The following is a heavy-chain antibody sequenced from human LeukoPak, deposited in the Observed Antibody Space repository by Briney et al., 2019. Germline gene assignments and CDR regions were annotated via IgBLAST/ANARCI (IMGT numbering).Heavy chain of an antibody. Sequence: SETLSLTCTVSGGSISSSSYYWGWIRQPPGKGLEWIVSIYYSGSTYYNPSLKSRVTISVDTSKNQFSLKLSSVTAADTAVYYCARYCSDASCYPQRGYWGQGTLVTVSS. D-gene: IGHD2-2*01. CDR3: ARYCSDASCYPQRGY. J-gene: IGHJ4*02. CDR1: GGSISSSSYY. CDR2: IYYSGST. V-gene: IGHV4-39*01.